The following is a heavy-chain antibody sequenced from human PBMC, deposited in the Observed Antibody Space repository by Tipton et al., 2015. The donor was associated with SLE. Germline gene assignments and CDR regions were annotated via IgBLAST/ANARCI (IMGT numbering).Heavy chain of an antibody. CDR1: GYTFTNYG. CDR3: ASIASFDY. Sequence: QSGPEVKKPGASVKVSCKASGYTFTNYGITWVRQAPGQGLEWMGRINPNSGGTNYAQKFQGRVTMTRDTSISTAYMELSRLRSDDTAVYYCASIASFDYWGQGTLVTVSS. V-gene: IGHV1-2*06. D-gene: IGHD6-13*01. CDR2: INPNSGGT. J-gene: IGHJ4*02.